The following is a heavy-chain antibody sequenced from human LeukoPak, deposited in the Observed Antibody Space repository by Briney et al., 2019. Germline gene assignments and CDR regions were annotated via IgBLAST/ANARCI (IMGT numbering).Heavy chain of an antibody. CDR1: GGTFSSYA. V-gene: IGHV1-69*13. J-gene: IGHJ3*02. Sequence: SVKVSCKASGGTFSSYAVSWVRQAPGQGLEWMGGIIPIFGTANYAQKFQGRVTITADESTSTAYMELSSLRSEDTAVYYCARGLDSSGYYSAAFDIWGQGTMVTVSS. D-gene: IGHD3-22*01. CDR2: IIPIFGTA. CDR3: ARGLDSSGYYSAAFDI.